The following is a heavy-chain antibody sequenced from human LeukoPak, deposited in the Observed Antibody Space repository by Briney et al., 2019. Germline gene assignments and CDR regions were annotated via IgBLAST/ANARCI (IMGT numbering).Heavy chain of an antibody. D-gene: IGHD1/OR15-1a*01. Sequence: GGSLRLSCAASGFTFSSYGMHWVRQAPGKGLEWVAVIWYDGSNKYYADSVKGRFTISRDNSKNTLYLQMNSLRAEDTAVYYCARDPVLRWNSKRGDYYFDYWGQGTLVTVSS. CDR3: ARDPVLRWNSKRGDYYFDY. V-gene: IGHV3-33*01. J-gene: IGHJ4*02. CDR2: IWYDGSNK. CDR1: GFTFSSYG.